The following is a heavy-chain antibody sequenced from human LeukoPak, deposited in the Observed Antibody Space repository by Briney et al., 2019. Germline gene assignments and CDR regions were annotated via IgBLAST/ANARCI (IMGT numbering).Heavy chain of an antibody. CDR2: ISYDGSNK. Sequence: GGSLRLSCVASGFTFSNDWMHWVRQAPGKGLEWVAVISYDGSNKYYADSAKGLFTISRDNSKNTLYLQMNSLRAEDTAVYYCSIAVAGAFDYWGQETLVTVSS. CDR3: SIAVAGAFDY. J-gene: IGHJ4*02. V-gene: IGHV3-30*03. CDR1: GFTFSNDW. D-gene: IGHD6-19*01.